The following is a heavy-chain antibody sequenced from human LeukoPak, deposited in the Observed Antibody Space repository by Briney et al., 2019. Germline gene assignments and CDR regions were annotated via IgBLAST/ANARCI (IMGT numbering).Heavy chain of an antibody. Sequence: PETLSLTCRVSGGSISNNTYYWGWIRQPPGKGLEWIGNAYYSGSNYYNPSLKSRVTISVDTPKNHFSLKLSSVTASDGAVYYCARQFYNYIFYLDHWGQDLLVTVPS. CDR2: AYYSGSN. D-gene: IGHD1-1*01. CDR1: GGSISNNTYY. J-gene: IGHJ4*02. V-gene: IGHV4-39*01. CDR3: ARQFYNYIFYLDH.